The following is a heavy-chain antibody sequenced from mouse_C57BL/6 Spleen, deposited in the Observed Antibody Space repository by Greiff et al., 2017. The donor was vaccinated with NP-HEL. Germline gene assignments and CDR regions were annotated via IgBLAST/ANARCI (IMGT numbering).Heavy chain of an antibody. CDR1: GFTFSDYG. V-gene: IGHV5-17*01. D-gene: IGHD1-3*01. CDR3: ARGKSSTWYFDV. Sequence: EVQLVESGGGLVKPGGSLKLSCAASGFTFSDYGMHWVRRAPEKGLEWVAYISSGSSTIYYADTVKGRFTISRDNAKNTLFLQMTSLRSEDTAMYYCARGKSSTWYFDVWGTGTTVTVSS. CDR2: ISSGSSTI. J-gene: IGHJ1*03.